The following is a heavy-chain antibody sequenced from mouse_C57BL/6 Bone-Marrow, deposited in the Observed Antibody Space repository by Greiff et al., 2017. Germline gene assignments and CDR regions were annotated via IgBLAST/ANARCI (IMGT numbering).Heavy chain of an antibody. Sequence: SGAELARPGASVKLSCKASGYTFTSYGISWVKQRTGQGLEWIGEIYPRSGNSYYNEKFKGNATLTADKSSSTAYMELRSLASEDSAVYFCARWFAYWGQGTLVTVSA. CDR2: IYPRSGNS. CDR3: ARWFAY. J-gene: IGHJ3*01. V-gene: IGHV1-81*01. CDR1: GYTFTSYG.